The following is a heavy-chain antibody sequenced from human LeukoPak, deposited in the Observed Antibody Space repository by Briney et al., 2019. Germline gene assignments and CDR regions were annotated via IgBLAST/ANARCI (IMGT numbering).Heavy chain of an antibody. V-gene: IGHV3-30*04. CDR3: ARVGQRTGEMFDC. Sequence: GGSLRLSCAASGFTFSTYAMHWVRQAPGKGLEWVAVMSYDGRRTNYVDSVKGRFTISRDISKNTVYLEMKSLRFEDTAVYYCARVGQRTGEMFDCWGQGTLVTVSS. CDR2: MSYDGRRT. D-gene: IGHD1-26*01. J-gene: IGHJ4*02. CDR1: GFTFSTYA.